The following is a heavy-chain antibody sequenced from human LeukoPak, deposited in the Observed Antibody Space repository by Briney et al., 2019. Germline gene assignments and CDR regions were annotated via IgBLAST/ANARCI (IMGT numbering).Heavy chain of an antibody. CDR2: IRSKANSYAT. J-gene: IGHJ4*02. V-gene: IGHV3-73*01. CDR1: GFTFSGSA. Sequence: GGSLRLSCAASGFTFSGSAMHWVRQASGKGLEWVGRIRSKANSYATAYAALVKGRFTISRDDSKNPAYLQLNSLKTEDTAVYYCTTPGFCSSTNCYGDYWGQGTLVTVSS. D-gene: IGHD2-2*01. CDR3: TTPGFCSSTNCYGDY.